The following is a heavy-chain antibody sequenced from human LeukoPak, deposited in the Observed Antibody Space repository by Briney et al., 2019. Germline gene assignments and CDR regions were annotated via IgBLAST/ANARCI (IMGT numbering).Heavy chain of an antibody. CDR2: ISGSGGST. CDR3: AKKFRSYYDSSGYPY. J-gene: IGHJ4*02. V-gene: IGHV3-23*01. D-gene: IGHD3-22*01. CDR1: GFTFSSYA. Sequence: GGSLRLSCAASGFTFSSYAMSWVRQAPGKGLEWVSAISGSGGSTYYADSVKGRFTISRDNSKNTLYLQMNSLRAEDTAVYYCAKKFRSYYDSSGYPYWGQGTLVTVSS.